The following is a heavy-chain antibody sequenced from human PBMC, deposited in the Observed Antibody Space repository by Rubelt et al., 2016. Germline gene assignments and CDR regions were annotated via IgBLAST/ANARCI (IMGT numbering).Heavy chain of an antibody. J-gene: IGHJ4*02. V-gene: IGHV3-7*03. CDR2: IKQDGSEK. CDR1: GFTFSTYA. CDR3: AAYREPRLGFDY. Sequence: SLRLSCAASGFTFSTYAMGWVRQAPGKGLEWVANIKQDGSEKYYVDSVKGRFTISRDNAKNTLYLQMNSLRAEDTAVYYCAAYREPRLGFDYWGQGTLVTVSS. D-gene: IGHD1-26*01.